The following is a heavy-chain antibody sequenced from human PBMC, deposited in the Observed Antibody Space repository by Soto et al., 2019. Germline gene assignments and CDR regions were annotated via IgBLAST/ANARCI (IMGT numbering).Heavy chain of an antibody. D-gene: IGHD2-2*01. J-gene: IGHJ6*03. CDR2: ISSGSSTI. Sequence: GGSLRLSCAASGFTFSTYSMNWVRQAPGKGLEWVSYISSGSSTIYYADSVKGRFTISRDNAKNSLYLQMDSLRAEDTAVYYATRSAYMDVWGTGSTVAV. V-gene: IGHV3-48*01. CDR1: GFTFSTYS. CDR3: TRSAYMDV.